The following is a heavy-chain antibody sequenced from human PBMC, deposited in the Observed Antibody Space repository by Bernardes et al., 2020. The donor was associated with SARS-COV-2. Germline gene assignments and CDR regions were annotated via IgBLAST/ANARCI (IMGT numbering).Heavy chain of an antibody. CDR3: AKMRETYSDCQTDV. CDR2: IINSGGST. CDR1: GFTFSSYA. J-gene: IGHJ6*04. V-gene: IGHV3-23*01. Sequence: GGSLSLSCAASGFTFSSYAMTWVRQAPGGGLEWVSGIINSGGSTYYADSVKGRFTISRDNDKNTLYLQMNSLRAEDTAVYYCAKMRETYSDCQTDVWGKGTTVTVSS. D-gene: IGHD2-21*02.